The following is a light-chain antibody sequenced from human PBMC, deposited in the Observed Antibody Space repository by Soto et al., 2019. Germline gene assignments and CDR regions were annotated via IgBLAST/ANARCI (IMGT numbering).Light chain of an antibody. Sequence: DIQMTQSPYTLSASVGDRVTITCRASQSASTFLAWYQQKPGQAPKLLIYDASTLQSGVPSRFSASGSGTEFALTISGLQPDDFAVYYCQQYNRYAVTFGQGTKVEIK. V-gene: IGKV1-5*01. CDR3: QQYNRYAVT. J-gene: IGKJ1*01. CDR1: QSASTF. CDR2: DAS.